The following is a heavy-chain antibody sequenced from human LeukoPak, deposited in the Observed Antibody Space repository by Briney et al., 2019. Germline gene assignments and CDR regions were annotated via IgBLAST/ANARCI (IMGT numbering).Heavy chain of an antibody. CDR3: ARAWGSGSYYRGSEY. D-gene: IGHD3-10*01. CDR1: GFTFSSYS. V-gene: IGHV3-48*01. J-gene: IGHJ4*02. CDR2: ISSGSSTI. Sequence: GGSLRPSRAASGFTFSSYSMNWVRQAPGKGLEWVSYISSGSSTIDYADSLKGRLTTARENAKNSLYLQMNSLRAEDTAVYYCARAWGSGSYYRGSEYWGQGTLVTVSS.